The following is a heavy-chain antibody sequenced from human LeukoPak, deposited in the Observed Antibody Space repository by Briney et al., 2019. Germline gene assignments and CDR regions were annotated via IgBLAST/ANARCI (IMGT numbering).Heavy chain of an antibody. J-gene: IGHJ4*02. CDR1: GFTFSSYW. D-gene: IGHD5-12*01. CDR2: IKQDGSEK. Sequence: PGGSLRLSCAASGFTFSSYWMSWVRQAPGKGLEWVANIKQDGSEKYYVDSVKGRFTISRDNAKNSLYLQMNSLRAEDTAVYYRARELDIVATIYFDYWGQGTLVTVSS. CDR3: ARELDIVATIYFDY. V-gene: IGHV3-7*01.